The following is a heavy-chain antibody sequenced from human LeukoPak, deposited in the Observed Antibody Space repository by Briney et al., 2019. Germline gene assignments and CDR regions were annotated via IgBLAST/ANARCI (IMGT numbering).Heavy chain of an antibody. CDR2: IIPIFGTA. CDR3: ARSGGSHSSGYRYYFDY. CDR1: GGTFSSYA. J-gene: IGHJ4*02. D-gene: IGHD3-22*01. Sequence: GASVKVSCKASGGTFSSYAISWVRQAPGQGLEWMGGIIPIFGTANYAQKFQGRVTITADESTSTAYMELSSLRSEDTAVYYCARSGGSHSSGYRYYFDYWGQGTLVTVSS. V-gene: IGHV1-69*13.